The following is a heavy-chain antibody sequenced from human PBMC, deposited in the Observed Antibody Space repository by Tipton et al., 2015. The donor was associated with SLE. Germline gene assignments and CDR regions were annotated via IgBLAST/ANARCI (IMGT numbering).Heavy chain of an antibody. CDR1: GFTFDDYA. CDR3: AKGSSSSTSFSAFDI. J-gene: IGHJ3*02. Sequence: SLRLSCAASGFTFDDYAMHWVRQAPGKGLEWVSGISWNSGSRGYADSVKGRFTISRDNAKNSLYLQMNSLRAEDTALYYCAKGSSSSTSFSAFDIWGQGTMVTVSS. CDR2: ISWNSGSR. D-gene: IGHD2-2*01. V-gene: IGHV3-9*01.